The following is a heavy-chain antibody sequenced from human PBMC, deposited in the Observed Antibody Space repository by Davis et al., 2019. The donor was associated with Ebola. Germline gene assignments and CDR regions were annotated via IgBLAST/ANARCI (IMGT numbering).Heavy chain of an antibody. CDR2: ISSSSSTI. D-gene: IGHD4-23*01. V-gene: IGHV3-48*02. Sequence: GESLKISCAASGFTFSSYSMNWVRQAPGKGLEWVSYISSSSSTIYYADSVKGRFTISRDNAKNSLYLQMNSLRDEDTAVYYCARERYGGNINWFDPWGQGTLVTVSS. CDR3: ARERYGGNINWFDP. J-gene: IGHJ5*02. CDR1: GFTFSSYS.